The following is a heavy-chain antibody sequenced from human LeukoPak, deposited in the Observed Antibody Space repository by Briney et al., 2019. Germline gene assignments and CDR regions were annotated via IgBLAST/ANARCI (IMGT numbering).Heavy chain of an antibody. J-gene: IGHJ6*04. CDR2: TYYRSKWYN. V-gene: IGHV6-1*01. CDR3: AGVTTDYYYYGMDV. Sequence: SQTLSLTCATSGDSVSSNSAAWNWIRQSPSRGLEWLGRTYYRSKWYNDYAVSVKSRITINPDTSKNQFSLQLNSVTPEDTAVYYCAGVTTDYYYYGMDVWGKGTTVTVSS. CDR1: GDSVSSNSAA. D-gene: IGHD4-17*01.